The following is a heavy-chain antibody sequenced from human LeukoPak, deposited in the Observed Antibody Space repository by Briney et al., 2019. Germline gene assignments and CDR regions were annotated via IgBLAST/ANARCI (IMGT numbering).Heavy chain of an antibody. CDR2: IKQDGREK. CDR1: GFAFSNYW. V-gene: IGHV3-7*03. CDR3: VKDWGSSGKGNFQH. D-gene: IGHD6-19*01. J-gene: IGHJ1*01. Sequence: GGSLRLSCAASGFAFSNYWMSWVRQAPGKGLEWVANIKQDGREKYYEDSVKGRFTISRDNAKNSLYLQMNSLRADDTALYYCVKDWGSSGKGNFQHWGQGTLVTVSS.